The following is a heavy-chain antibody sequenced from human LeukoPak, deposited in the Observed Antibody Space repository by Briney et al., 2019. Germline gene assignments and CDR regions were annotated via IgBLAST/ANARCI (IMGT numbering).Heavy chain of an antibody. CDR3: ARAHGYCGGDCYPYYFDY. Sequence: KPGASVKVSCKASGGTFSSYAISWVRQAPGQGLEWMGRIIPIFGTANYAQKFQGRVTITTDESTSTAYMELSSLRSEDTAVYYCARAHGYCGGDCYPYYFDYWGQGTLVTVSS. J-gene: IGHJ4*02. D-gene: IGHD2-21*02. CDR1: GGTFSSYA. V-gene: IGHV1-69*05. CDR2: IIPIFGTA.